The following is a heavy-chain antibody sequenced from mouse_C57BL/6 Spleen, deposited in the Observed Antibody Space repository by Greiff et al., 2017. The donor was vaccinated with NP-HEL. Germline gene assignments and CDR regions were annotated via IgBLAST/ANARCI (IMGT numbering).Heavy chain of an antibody. CDR2: INPNNGGT. V-gene: IGHV1-26*01. Sequence: EVQLQQSGPELVKPGASVKISCKASGYTFTDYYMNWVKQSHGKSLEWIGDINPNNGGTSYNQKFKGKATLTVDKSSSTAYMELRSLKSEDTATYYCARELPGYFDVWGTGTTVTVSS. J-gene: IGHJ1*03. CDR1: GYTFTDYY. CDR3: ARELPGYFDV. D-gene: IGHD2-12*01.